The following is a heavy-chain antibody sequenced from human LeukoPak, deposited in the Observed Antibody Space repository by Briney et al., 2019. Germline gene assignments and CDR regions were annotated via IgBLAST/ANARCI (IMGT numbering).Heavy chain of an antibody. J-gene: IGHJ3*02. Sequence: ASVKVSCKASGGTFSSYTISWVRQAPGQGLEWMGGIIPILGIANYAQKFQGRVTITADKSTSTAYMELSSLRSEDTAVYYCARALPGRITMIVVGGGAFDIWGQGTMVTVSS. CDR3: ARALPGRITMIVVGGGAFDI. CDR1: GGTFSSYT. CDR2: IIPILGIA. D-gene: IGHD3-22*01. V-gene: IGHV1-69*02.